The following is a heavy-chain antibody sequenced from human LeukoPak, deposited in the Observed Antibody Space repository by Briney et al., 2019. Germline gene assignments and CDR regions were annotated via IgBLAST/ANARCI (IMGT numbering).Heavy chain of an antibody. Sequence: SETLSLTCTVSGGSISSYYWSWIRQPAGKGLEWIGRIYTSGSTNYNPSLKSRVTMSVDTSKNQFSLKLSSVTAADTAVYYCARDRLRDYYDSSGYYDYWGQGTLVTVSS. J-gene: IGHJ4*02. CDR1: GGSISSYY. CDR2: IYTSGST. D-gene: IGHD3-22*01. V-gene: IGHV4-4*07. CDR3: ARDRLRDYYDSSGYYDY.